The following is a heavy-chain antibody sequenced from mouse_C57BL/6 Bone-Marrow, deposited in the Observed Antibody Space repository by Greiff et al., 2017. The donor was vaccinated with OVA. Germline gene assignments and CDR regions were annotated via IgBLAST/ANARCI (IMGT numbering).Heavy chain of an antibody. V-gene: IGHV14-4*01. CDR2: IDPENGDT. Sequence: VQLQQSGAELVRPGASVKLSCTASGFNIKDDYMHWVKQRPEQGLEWIGWIDPENGDTEYASKFQGKATITADTSSNTAYLQLSSLTSEDTAVYYCTGPDFDDWGQGTTLTVSS. CDR3: TGPDFDD. J-gene: IGHJ2*01. CDR1: GFNIKDDY.